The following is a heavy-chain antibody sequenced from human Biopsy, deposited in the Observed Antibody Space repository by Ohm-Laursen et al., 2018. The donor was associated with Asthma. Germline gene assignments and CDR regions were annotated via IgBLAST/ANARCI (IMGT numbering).Heavy chain of an antibody. V-gene: IGHV4-39*01. CDR3: ARQKLVAAEGPFDM. Sequence: SETLSLTCTVSGGSISSNFYYWGWIRQPPGKGLEWIGNIYKSGQVYYNLSLKSRVTISVDTSKNQFSLQLRSVTAADTAVYYCARQKLVAAEGPFDMLGQGTMVIVSS. CDR2: IYKSGQV. J-gene: IGHJ3*02. CDR1: GGSISSNFYY. D-gene: IGHD1-26*01.